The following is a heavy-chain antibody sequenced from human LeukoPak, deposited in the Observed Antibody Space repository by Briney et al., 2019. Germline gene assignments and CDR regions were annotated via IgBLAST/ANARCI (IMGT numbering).Heavy chain of an antibody. Sequence: ASVKVSCKASGYTFTGYYMHWVRQAPGQGLEWMGWINPNSGGTNYAQKFQGRVTMTRDTSISTAYMELRSLRSDDTAVYCCAVAGVDTAMAVDYWGQGTLVTVSS. V-gene: IGHV1-2*02. J-gene: IGHJ4*02. CDR3: AVAGVDTAMAVDY. D-gene: IGHD5-18*01. CDR1: GYTFTGYY. CDR2: INPNSGGT.